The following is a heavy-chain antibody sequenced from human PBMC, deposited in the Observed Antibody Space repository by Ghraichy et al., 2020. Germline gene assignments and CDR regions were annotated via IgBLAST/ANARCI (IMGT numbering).Heavy chain of an antibody. J-gene: IGHJ4*02. V-gene: IGHV3-21*01. CDR1: GFTFSSYS. Sequence: LSLTCAASGFTFSSYSMNWVRQAPGKGLEWVSSISSSSSYIYYADSVKGRFTISRDNAKNSLYLQMNSLRAEDTAVYYCARDKGYYDSSGYPDYWGQGTLVTVSS. CDR2: ISSSSSYI. CDR3: ARDKGYYDSSGYPDY. D-gene: IGHD3-22*01.